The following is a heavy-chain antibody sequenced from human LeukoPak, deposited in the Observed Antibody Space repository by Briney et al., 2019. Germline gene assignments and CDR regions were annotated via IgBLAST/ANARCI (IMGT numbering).Heavy chain of an antibody. D-gene: IGHD6-13*01. J-gene: IGHJ4*02. CDR3: ARGRYSSSWYRGGNFDY. CDR1: GGSFSGYY. V-gene: IGHV4-34*01. CDR2: INHSGST. Sequence: SETLSLTCAVYGGSFSGYYWSWIRQPPGKGLEWIGEINHSGSTNYNPSLKSRVTISVDTSKNQFSLKLSSVTAADTAVYYCARGRYSSSWYRGGNFDYWGQGTLVTVSP.